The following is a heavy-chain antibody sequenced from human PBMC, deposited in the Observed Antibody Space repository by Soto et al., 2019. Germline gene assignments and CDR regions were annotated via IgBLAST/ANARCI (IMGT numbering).Heavy chain of an antibody. J-gene: IGHJ4*02. CDR3: ARVRGVSRGIQY. D-gene: IGHD1-1*01. V-gene: IGHV3-48*01. Sequence: EVQLVESGGGLAQPGGSLRLSCAASGFTFSDYYMSWVRQPPGKGLEWISYIRGSTSDKYYADSVKGRFTISRDNARSSLYRQMSGLRADDTAVYYCARVRGVSRGIQYWGQGTLVTVSS. CDR1: GFTFSDYY. CDR2: IRGSTSDK.